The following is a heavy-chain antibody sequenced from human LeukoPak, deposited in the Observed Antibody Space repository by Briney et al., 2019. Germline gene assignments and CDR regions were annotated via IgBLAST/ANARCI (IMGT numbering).Heavy chain of an antibody. D-gene: IGHD3-9*01. CDR3: ARDLSFDWFPYYFDY. Sequence: SQTLSLTCTVSGGSISSGSYYWSWIRQPAGKGLEWIGRIYTSGSTNYNPSLKSRVTISVDTSKNQFSLKVSSVTAADTAIYYCARDLSFDWFPYYFDYWGQGILVTVSS. CDR2: IYTSGST. V-gene: IGHV4-61*02. CDR1: GGSISSGSYY. J-gene: IGHJ4*02.